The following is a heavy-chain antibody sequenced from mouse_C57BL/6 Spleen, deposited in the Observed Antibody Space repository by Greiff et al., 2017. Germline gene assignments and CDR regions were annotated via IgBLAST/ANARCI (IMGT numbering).Heavy chain of an antibody. D-gene: IGHD4-1*01. J-gene: IGHJ2*01. CDR2: INYDGSST. V-gene: IGHV5-16*01. Sequence: EVQLVESEGGLVQPGSSMKLSCTASGFTFSDYYMAWVRQVPEKGLEWVANINYDGSSTYYLDSLKSRFIISRYNAKNILYLQMSSLKSEDTATYYCARDRTGFFDYWGQGTTLTVSS. CDR3: ARDRTGFFDY. CDR1: GFTFSDYY.